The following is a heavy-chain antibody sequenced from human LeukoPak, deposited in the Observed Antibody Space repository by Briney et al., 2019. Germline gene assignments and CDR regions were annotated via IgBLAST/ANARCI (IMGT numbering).Heavy chain of an antibody. J-gene: IGHJ4*02. Sequence: GASVKVSCKASGGTFSSYAISWVRQAPGQGLEWMGRIIPILGIANYAQKFQGRVTMTRDTSISTAYMELSRLRSDDTAVYYCAREKYPMVRGAHDYWGQGTLVTVSS. CDR2: IIPILGIA. CDR3: AREKYPMVRGAHDY. CDR1: GGTFSSYA. D-gene: IGHD3-10*01. V-gene: IGHV1-69*04.